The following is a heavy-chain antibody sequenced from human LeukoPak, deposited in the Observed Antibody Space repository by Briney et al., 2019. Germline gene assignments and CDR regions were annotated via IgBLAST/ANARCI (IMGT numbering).Heavy chain of an antibody. Sequence: SETLSLTCTVSGGSISSYYWSWIRQPPGKGLEWIGYIYYSGSTNYNPSLKSRVTISVDTSKNQFSLKLSSVTAADTAVYYCARVAPTDYYGSGSYPLDYWGQGTLVTVSS. V-gene: IGHV4-59*01. D-gene: IGHD3-10*01. CDR3: ARVAPTDYYGSGSYPLDY. J-gene: IGHJ4*02. CDR1: GGSISSYY. CDR2: IYYSGST.